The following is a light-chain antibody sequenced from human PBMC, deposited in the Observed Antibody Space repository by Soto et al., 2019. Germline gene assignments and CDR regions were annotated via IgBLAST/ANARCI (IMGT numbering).Light chain of an antibody. CDR2: DAS. V-gene: IGKV3-15*01. CDR3: QHYNSYSEA. CDR1: RSVSSN. J-gene: IGKJ1*01. Sequence: EIVMTQSPATLSVSPGERASLSCRASRSVSSNLAWYQQKPGQAPRLLIYDASTRATGIPARFSGSGSGTDFTLTISSLQSADFATYYCQHYNSYSEAFGQGTKVELK.